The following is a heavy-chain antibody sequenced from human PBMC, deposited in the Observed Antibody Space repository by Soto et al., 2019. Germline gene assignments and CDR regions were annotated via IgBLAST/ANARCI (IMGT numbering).Heavy chain of an antibody. D-gene: IGHD5-12*01. V-gene: IGHV3-30-3*01. CDR2: MSYDGSDK. CDR3: ARVLRGYSGFEDYFDY. CDR1: GFSFRSYA. Sequence: GGSLRLSCAASGFSFRSYAMHWVRQAPGKGLEWVAVMSYDGSDKDYADSVKGRFTISRDNSKNTLYLQMSSLRAEDTAVYYCARVLRGYSGFEDYFDYWGQGALVTVSS. J-gene: IGHJ4*02.